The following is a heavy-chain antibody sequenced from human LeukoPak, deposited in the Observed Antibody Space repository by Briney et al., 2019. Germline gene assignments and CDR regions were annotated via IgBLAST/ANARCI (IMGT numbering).Heavy chain of an antibody. CDR2: ISSSGSYI. CDR3: ARVSGSSWLGYYFDY. Sequence: GGSLRLSCAASGFTFSSYAMSWVRQAPGKGLEWVSAISSSGSYIYYADSVKGRFTISRDNAKNSLYLQMNSLRAKDTAVFYCARVSGSSWLGYYFDYWGQGTLVTVSS. D-gene: IGHD6-13*01. J-gene: IGHJ4*02. V-gene: IGHV3-21*01. CDR1: GFTFSSYA.